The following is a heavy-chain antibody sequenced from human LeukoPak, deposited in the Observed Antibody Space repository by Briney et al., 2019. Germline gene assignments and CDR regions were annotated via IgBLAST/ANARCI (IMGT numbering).Heavy chain of an antibody. CDR2: INHSGST. D-gene: IGHD3-16*01. CDR3: ARERGRRGVNTGAYYYYGMDV. J-gene: IGHJ6*02. CDR1: GGSFSGYY. Sequence: SETLSLTCAVYGGSFSGYYWSWIRQPPGKGLEWIGEINHSGSTNYNPSLKSRVTISVDTSKNQFSLKLSSVTAADTAVYYCARERGRRGVNTGAYYYYGMDVWGQGTTVTVSS. V-gene: IGHV4-34*01.